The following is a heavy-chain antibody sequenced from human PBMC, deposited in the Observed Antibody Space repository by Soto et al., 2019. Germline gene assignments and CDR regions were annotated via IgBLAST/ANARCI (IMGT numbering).Heavy chain of an antibody. V-gene: IGHV3-23*01. CDR2: ISGSGGST. D-gene: IGHD2-2*01. CDR1: GFTFSSYA. J-gene: IGHJ4*02. Sequence: LRLSCAASGFTFSSYAMSWVRQAPGKGLEWVSAISGSGGSTYYADSVKGRFTISRDNSKNTLYLQMNSLRAGDTAVYYCAKDYVQLPHYYFDYWGQGTLVTVSS. CDR3: AKDYVQLPHYYFDY.